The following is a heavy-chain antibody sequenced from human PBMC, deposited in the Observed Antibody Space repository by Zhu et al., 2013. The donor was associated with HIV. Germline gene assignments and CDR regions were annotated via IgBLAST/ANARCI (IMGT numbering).Heavy chain of an antibody. CDR3: ARMASDIVVVPAAKGDWFDP. Sequence: QVQLRQWGAGLLKPFGDPVPHLRCLWWVLQWLLLELDPPAPRKGLEWIGEINHSGSTNYNPSLKSRVTISVDTSKNQFSLKLSSVTAADTAVYYCARMASDIVVVPAAKGDWFDPWGQGTLVTVSS. V-gene: IGHV4-34*01. J-gene: IGHJ5*02. CDR1: WVLQWLL. D-gene: IGHD2-2*01. CDR2: INHSGST.